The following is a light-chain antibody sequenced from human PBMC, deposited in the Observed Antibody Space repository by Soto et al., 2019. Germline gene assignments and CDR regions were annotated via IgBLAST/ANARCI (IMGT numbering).Light chain of an antibody. CDR3: SSCTTSRTFV. J-gene: IGLJ1*01. V-gene: IGLV2-14*01. CDR2: DVS. Sequence: QSALTQPASVSGSPGQSITISCTGTSSDVGAYNYVSWHQQHPGKAPKLIIYDVSNRPSGVSYRFSGSKSGNTASLTISGLQAEDEADYYCSSCTTSRTFVFGIGTKVTVL. CDR1: SSDVGAYNY.